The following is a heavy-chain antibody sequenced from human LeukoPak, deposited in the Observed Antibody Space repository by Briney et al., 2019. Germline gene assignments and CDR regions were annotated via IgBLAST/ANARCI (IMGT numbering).Heavy chain of an antibody. J-gene: IGHJ6*02. V-gene: IGHV1-69*04. CDR1: GGTFSSYA. CDR2: IIPILGIA. CDR3: ARVPYYYDSSGYPYYYYGMDV. D-gene: IGHD3-22*01. Sequence: ASVKVSCKASGGTFSSYAISWVRQAPGQGLEWVGRIIPILGIANYAQKFQGRVTITADKSTSTAYMELSSLRSEDTAVYYCARVPYYYDSSGYPYYYYGMDVWGQGTTVTVSS.